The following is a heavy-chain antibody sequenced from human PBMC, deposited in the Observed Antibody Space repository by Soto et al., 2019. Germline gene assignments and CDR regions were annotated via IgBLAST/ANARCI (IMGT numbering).Heavy chain of an antibody. CDR3: AKATGGRWFDP. CDR1: GYTFTSYT. V-gene: IGHV1-3*01. CDR2: INAGNGDT. D-gene: IGHD1-1*01. Sequence: QVQLVQSGAEVKKPGASVNISCKTSGYTFTSYTIHWVRQAPGQRLEWMGWINAGNGDTKYLQKFQGRVTITRDTPARTAYMELSSLRSEDTAVYYCAKATGGRWFDPWGQGTLVTVSS. J-gene: IGHJ5*02.